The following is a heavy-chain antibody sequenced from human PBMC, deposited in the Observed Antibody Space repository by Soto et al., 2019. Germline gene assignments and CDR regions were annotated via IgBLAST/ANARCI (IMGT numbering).Heavy chain of an antibody. J-gene: IGHJ6*02. V-gene: IGHV1-2*04. Sequence: ASLKVSCKASGYTFTSYGISWVRQAPGQGLEWLGRINPKSGGTSTAQKFQGWVTMTTDTSISTASMELTRLTSDDTAIYYCARGDSTDCSNGVCSFFYNHDMDVWGQGTTVTVSS. CDR2: INPKSGGT. D-gene: IGHD2-8*01. CDR3: ARGDSTDCSNGVCSFFYNHDMDV. CDR1: GYTFTSYG.